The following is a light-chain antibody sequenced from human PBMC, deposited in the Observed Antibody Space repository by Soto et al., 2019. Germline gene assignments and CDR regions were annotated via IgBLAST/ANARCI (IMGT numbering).Light chain of an antibody. V-gene: IGLV2-8*01. CDR2: EVT. Sequence: QSVLTQPPSASGSPGQSVTISCTGTSSDVGGYNYVSWYQQHPGKAPKLMVYEVTKRPSGVPDRFSGSKSGNTASLTVSGLQAEDEADYYCSSYAGSVLFGGGTKVTVL. CDR3: SSYAGSVL. J-gene: IGLJ2*01. CDR1: SSDVGGYNY.